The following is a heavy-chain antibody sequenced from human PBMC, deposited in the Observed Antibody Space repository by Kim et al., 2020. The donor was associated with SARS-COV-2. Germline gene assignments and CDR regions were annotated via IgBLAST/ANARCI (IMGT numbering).Heavy chain of an antibody. D-gene: IGHD6-19*01. J-gene: IGHJ6*02. CDR2: INAGNGNT. Sequence: ASVKVSCKASGYTFTSYAMHWVRQAPGQRLEWMGWINAGNGNTKYSQKFQGRVTITRDTSASTAYMELSSLRSEDTAVYYCARGIRYSSGWYVGNYYYYGMDVWGQGTTVTVSS. V-gene: IGHV1-3*01. CDR1: GYTFTSYA. CDR3: ARGIRYSSGWYVGNYYYYGMDV.